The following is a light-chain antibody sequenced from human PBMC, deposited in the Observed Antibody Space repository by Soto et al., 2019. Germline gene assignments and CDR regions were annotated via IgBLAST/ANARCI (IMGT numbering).Light chain of an antibody. CDR3: QQYNSYST. CDR1: QSISSY. V-gene: IGKV1-5*01. Sequence: DVQMTKCHSSLSASVGDRVTITCRASQSISSYLNWYQQKPGKAPKLLIYAASSLQSGVPSRFSGSGSGTEFTLTISSLQPDDFATYYCQQYNSYSTFGQGTKVDIK. CDR2: AAS. J-gene: IGKJ1*01.